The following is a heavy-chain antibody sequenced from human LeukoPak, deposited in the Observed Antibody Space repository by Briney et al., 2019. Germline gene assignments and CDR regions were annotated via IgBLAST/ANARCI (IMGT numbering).Heavy chain of an antibody. D-gene: IGHD3-9*01. Sequence: SVKVSCKASGGTFSSYAISWVRQAPGQGLEWMGRIIPILGIANYAQKFQGRVTITADKSTSTAYMELSSLRSEDTAVYYCARTLTGDAFDIWGQGTMVTVSS. CDR3: ARTLTGDAFDI. CDR1: GGTFSSYA. CDR2: IIPILGIA. V-gene: IGHV1-69*04. J-gene: IGHJ3*02.